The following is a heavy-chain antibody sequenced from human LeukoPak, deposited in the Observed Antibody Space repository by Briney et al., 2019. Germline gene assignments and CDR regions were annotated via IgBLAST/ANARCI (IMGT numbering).Heavy chain of an antibody. J-gene: IGHJ4*02. Sequence: PSETLSLTCSVYSESFSGGYWSWIRHPPGKGLDWIEEISDNEGIKYSPSLKSRVTISVDTSKNQFSLKLTSVTAADTAVYYCARGLDRSKTGYWGQGSLVTVSS. CDR2: ISDNEGI. CDR3: ARGLDRSKTGY. CDR1: SESFSGGY. V-gene: IGHV4-34*01. D-gene: IGHD3-22*01.